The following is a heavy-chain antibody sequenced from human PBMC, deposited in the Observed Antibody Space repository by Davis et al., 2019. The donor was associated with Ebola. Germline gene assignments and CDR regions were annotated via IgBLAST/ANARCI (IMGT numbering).Heavy chain of an antibody. Sequence: GESLKISCKGSGYRFTDTWIGWVRQMPGKGLEWMGIVYPAESETRYSPSFRGQVTISADKSFKTAFLQWTSLKASDTAMYYCASLRRTITGMDDGFDIWGQGTMVTVSS. CDR1: GYRFTDTW. V-gene: IGHV5-51*01. J-gene: IGHJ3*02. CDR3: ASLRRTITGMDDGFDI. CDR2: VYPAESET. D-gene: IGHD2-8*02.